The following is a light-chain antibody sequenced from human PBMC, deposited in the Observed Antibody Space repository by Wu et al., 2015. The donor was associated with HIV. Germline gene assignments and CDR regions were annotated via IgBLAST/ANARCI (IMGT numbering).Light chain of an antibody. CDR2: EAS. CDR3: LQNYNYPWT. J-gene: IGKJ1*01. V-gene: IGKV1-NL1*01. Sequence: QMTQSPSSLSASVGDRVTITCRASQGISNSLAWYQQKPEKAPKLLISEASRLENGVPSRFSGSGSGTDFTLTISSLQPEDFATYYCLQNYNYPWTFGQGTKVEIE. CDR1: QGISNS.